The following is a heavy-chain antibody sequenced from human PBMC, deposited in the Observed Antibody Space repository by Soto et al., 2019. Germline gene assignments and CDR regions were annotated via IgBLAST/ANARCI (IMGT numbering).Heavy chain of an antibody. CDR2: SNHRGST. CDR3: ARVITTPYYYYGMDV. CDR1: GGSCSGYY. J-gene: IGHJ6*02. V-gene: IGHV4-34*01. Sequence: SDTLSLTCAVYGGSCSGYYWSWIRQPPGKGLEWIGESNHRGSTNYNPSLKSRVTISVDTSKNQFSLKLSSVTAADTAVYYCARVITTPYYYYGMDVWGQGTTVTVSS. D-gene: IGHD1-1*01.